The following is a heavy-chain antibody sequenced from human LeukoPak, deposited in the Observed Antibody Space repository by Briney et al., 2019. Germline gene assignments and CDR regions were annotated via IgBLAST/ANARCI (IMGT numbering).Heavy chain of an antibody. CDR2: IKQDGSEK. Sequence: QTGVSLRLSCVASGFSFNNYRMTWVRQAPGKGLEWVANIKQDGSEKQYVDSVKGRFAISRDNAKKSLYLQINTLRAEDTAVYYCVRGPHIAATSYWGQGTLVTVSS. J-gene: IGHJ4*02. CDR1: GFSFNNYR. D-gene: IGHD6-25*01. V-gene: IGHV3-7*03. CDR3: VRGPHIAATSY.